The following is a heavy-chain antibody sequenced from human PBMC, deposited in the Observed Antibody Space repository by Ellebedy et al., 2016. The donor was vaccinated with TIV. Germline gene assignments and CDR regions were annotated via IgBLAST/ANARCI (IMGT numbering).Heavy chain of an antibody. CDR2: ISSNSNYI. CDR1: GFTFSSYS. Sequence: GESLKISCAASGFTFSSYSMNWVRQAPGKGLGWVSSISSNSNYIYYADSVRGRFTISRDNAKNSLYLQMNSLRAEDTAVYYCAAAHYYFYGKDVWGQGTRVTVSS. J-gene: IGHJ6*02. V-gene: IGHV3-21*01. D-gene: IGHD2-15*01. CDR3: AAAHYYFYGKDV.